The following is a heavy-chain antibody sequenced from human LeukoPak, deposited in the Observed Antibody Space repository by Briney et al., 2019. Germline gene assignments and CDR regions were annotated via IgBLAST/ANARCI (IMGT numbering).Heavy chain of an antibody. D-gene: IGHD2-15*01. CDR2: IYTRGST. V-gene: IGHV4-4*07. CDR3: ARGRYCSADICSGGDAFDI. Sequence: SETLSLTCTVSGGSVSSYYWSWIRQPPGKGLEWIGRIYTRGSTNYNPSLKSRVTMSVDTSKNQFSLKLSSVTAADTAVYYCARGRYCSADICSGGDAFDIWGQGTMVSVSS. CDR1: GGSVSSYY. J-gene: IGHJ3*02.